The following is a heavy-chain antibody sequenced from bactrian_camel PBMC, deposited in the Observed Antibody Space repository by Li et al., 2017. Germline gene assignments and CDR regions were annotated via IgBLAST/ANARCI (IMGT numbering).Heavy chain of an antibody. V-gene: IGHV3S53*01. Sequence: HVQLVESGGGSVQAGESLRLSCTASGYTYNRNCMGWFRQAPGQEREGVAAIEHDGSTSYTDSVKGRFTTSKDNAKNTLTLQMNSLKPEDTAMYYCGADPLSQVCQGGYFYYGQGTQVTVS. J-gene: IGHJ4*01. CDR2: IEHDGST. D-gene: IGHD2*01. CDR3: GADPLSQVCQGGYFY. CDR1: GYTYNRNC.